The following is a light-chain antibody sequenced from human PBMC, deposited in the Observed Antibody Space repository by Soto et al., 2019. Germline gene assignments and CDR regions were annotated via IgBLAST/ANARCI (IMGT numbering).Light chain of an antibody. Sequence: IVITYSPDSLDVSLGERATIKCRSSQSILKSSIKKNSLAWYQQKPGQPPRLLIYWASTRDSGVPDRFSGSGSGTDFTLTMTRLQAEDVAVYYFQQYYSSSLTFGGGTKVDIK. J-gene: IGKJ4*01. CDR1: QSILKSSIKKNS. V-gene: IGKV4-1*01. CDR2: WAS. CDR3: QQYYSSSLT.